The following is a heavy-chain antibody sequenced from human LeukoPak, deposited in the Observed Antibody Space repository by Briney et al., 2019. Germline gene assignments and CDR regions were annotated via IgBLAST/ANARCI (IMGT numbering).Heavy chain of an antibody. CDR2: VSAGGGRT. CDR3: ARDSFLDY. CDR1: GFTFSSYA. Sequence: GGSLRLSCAASGFTFSSYAMAWVRQAPGKGLEWVSAVSAGGGRTYYADSVKGRFTISRDNSKNTLYLQMNSLRAEDTAVYYCARDSFLDYWGQGTLVTVSS. J-gene: IGHJ4*02. V-gene: IGHV3-23*01.